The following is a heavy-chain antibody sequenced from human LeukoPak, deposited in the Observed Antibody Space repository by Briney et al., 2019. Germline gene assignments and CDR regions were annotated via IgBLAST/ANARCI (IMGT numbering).Heavy chain of an antibody. CDR3: ARASHGSGKFDY. J-gene: IGHJ4*02. D-gene: IGHD6-19*01. CDR2: INHSGST. CDR1: GGSFSGYY. V-gene: IGHV4-34*01. Sequence: SETLSLTCAVYGGSFSGYYWSWIRQPPGKGHEWIGEINHSGSTNYNPSLKSRVTISVDTSKNQFSLKLSSVTAADTAVYYCARASHGSGKFDYWGQGTLVTVSS.